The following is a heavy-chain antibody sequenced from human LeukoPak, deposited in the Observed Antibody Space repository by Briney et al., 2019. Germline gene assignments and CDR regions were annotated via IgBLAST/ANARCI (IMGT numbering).Heavy chain of an antibody. D-gene: IGHD3-22*01. CDR1: GGTFSSYA. CDR2: IIPIFGTA. V-gene: IGHV1-69*13. J-gene: IGHJ3*02. Sequence: ASVKVSCKASGGTFSSYAISWVRQAPGQGLEWMGGIIPIFGTANYAQKFQGRVTIIADESTSTAYMELSSLRSEDTAVYYCARARVDRTYYYDSSGYYSPDAFDIWGQGTMVTVSS. CDR3: ARARVDRTYYYDSSGYYSPDAFDI.